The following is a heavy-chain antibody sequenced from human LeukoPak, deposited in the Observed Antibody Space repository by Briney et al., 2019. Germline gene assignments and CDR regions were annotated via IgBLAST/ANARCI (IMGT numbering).Heavy chain of an antibody. D-gene: IGHD3-10*01. CDR1: GGSFSGYY. V-gene: IGHV4-34*01. CDR3: ARGAVLWFRPKLHYYYMDV. J-gene: IGHJ6*03. Sequence: SETLSLTCAVYGGSFSGYYWSWIRQPPGKGLEWIEEINHSGSTNYNPSLKSRVTISVDTSKNQFSLKLSSVTAADTAVYYCARGAVLWFRPKLHYYYMDVWGKGTTVTVSS. CDR2: INHSGST.